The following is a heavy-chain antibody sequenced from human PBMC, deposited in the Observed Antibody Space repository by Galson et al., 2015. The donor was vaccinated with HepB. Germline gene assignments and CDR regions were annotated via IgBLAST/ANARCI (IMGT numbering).Heavy chain of an antibody. V-gene: IGHV3-66*02. J-gene: IGHJ6*02. CDR2: IYSGGST. Sequence: SLRLSCAASGFTVSSNYMSWVRQAPGKGLEWVSVIYSGGSTYYADSVKGRFTISRDNSKDTLYLQMNSLRAEDTAVYYCARDEGTVTTVSYGMDVWGQGTTVTVSS. D-gene: IGHD4-11*01. CDR3: ARDEGTVTTVSYGMDV. CDR1: GFTVSSNY.